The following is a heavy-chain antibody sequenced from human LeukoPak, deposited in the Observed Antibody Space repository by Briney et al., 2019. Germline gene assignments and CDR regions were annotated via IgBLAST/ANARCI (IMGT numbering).Heavy chain of an antibody. J-gene: IGHJ3*02. Sequence: ASVKVSCKASGYTFTGYYMHWVRQAPGQGLEWMGWINPNSGGTNYAQKFQGRVTMTRDTYISTAYMELSRLRSDDTAVYYCAILFDYDPLNAFDIWGQGTMVTVSS. CDR2: INPNSGGT. CDR3: AILFDYDPLNAFDI. V-gene: IGHV1-2*02. D-gene: IGHD3-16*01. CDR1: GYTFTGYY.